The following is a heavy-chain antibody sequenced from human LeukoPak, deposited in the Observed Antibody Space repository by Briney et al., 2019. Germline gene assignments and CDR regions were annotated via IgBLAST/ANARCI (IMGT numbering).Heavy chain of an antibody. Sequence: GGSLRLSCAASGFTVSSNYMSWVRQAPGKGLEWVSAISGSGGSTYYADSVKGRFTISRDNSKNTLYLQMNSLRAEDTAVYYCAKAGTGYSSGPSHFDYWGQGTLVTVSS. J-gene: IGHJ4*02. CDR3: AKAGTGYSSGPSHFDY. CDR1: GFTVSSNY. D-gene: IGHD6-19*01. V-gene: IGHV3-23*01. CDR2: ISGSGGST.